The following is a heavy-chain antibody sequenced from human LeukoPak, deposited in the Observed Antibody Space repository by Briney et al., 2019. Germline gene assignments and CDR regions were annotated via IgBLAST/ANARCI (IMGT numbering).Heavy chain of an antibody. CDR2: IRYDGSNK. CDR3: AKAYNRDWYYFDY. D-gene: IGHD6-19*01. CDR1: GFTFSSYG. V-gene: IGHV3-30*02. J-gene: IGHJ4*02. Sequence: GGSQRLPYAASGFTFSSYGMHWVRQAPGKGLEGVAFIRYDGSNKYYADSVKDRFTLSRDNSNNPLYLQMNSLRAEDTAVYYCAKAYNRDWYYFDYWGQGTLVTVSS.